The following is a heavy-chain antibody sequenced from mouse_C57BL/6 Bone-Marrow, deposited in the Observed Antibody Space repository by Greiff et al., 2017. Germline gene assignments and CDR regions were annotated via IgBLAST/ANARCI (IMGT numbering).Heavy chain of an antibody. CDR1: GYTFTSYG. J-gene: IGHJ3*01. V-gene: IGHV1-81*01. CDR3: ARSSYGNGFAY. CDR2: IYPRSGNT. D-gene: IGHD2-10*01. Sequence: QVQLQQSGAELARPGASVTLSCKASGYTFTSYGISWVKQRTGQGLEWIGEIYPRSGNTYYNEKFKGKATLTADKSSSTAYMELRSLTSEDSAVYFCARSSYGNGFAYWGQGTLVTVSA.